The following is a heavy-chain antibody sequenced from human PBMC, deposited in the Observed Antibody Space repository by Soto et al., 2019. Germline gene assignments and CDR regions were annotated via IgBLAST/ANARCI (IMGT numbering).Heavy chain of an antibody. V-gene: IGHV4-30-4*07. CDR1: DGSISSWGYS. J-gene: IGHJ5*02. D-gene: IGHD6-13*01. CDR3: ARRRIAAAGTWWFDP. CDR2: IYYSGST. Sequence: SQPMSDTCAVADGSISSWGYSRNRKRKPPGKGLEWIGYIYYSGSTNYNPSLKSRVTISVDTSKNQFSLKLSSVTAADTAVYYCARRRIAAAGTWWFDPWGQGTLVTVSS.